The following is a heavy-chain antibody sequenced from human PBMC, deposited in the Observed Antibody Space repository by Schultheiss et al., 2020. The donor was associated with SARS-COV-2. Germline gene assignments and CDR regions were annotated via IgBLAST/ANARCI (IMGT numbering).Heavy chain of an antibody. CDR3: ARDRYSSSWYLYY. CDR1: GYTFTSYG. D-gene: IGHD6-13*01. J-gene: IGHJ4*02. Sequence: ASVKVSCKASGYTFTSYGISWVRQAPGQGLEWMGWINPNSGGTNYAQKLQGRVTMTTDTSTSTAYMELRSLRSDDTAVYYCARDRYSSSWYLYYWGQGTLVTVSS. CDR2: INPNSGGT. V-gene: IGHV1-18*01.